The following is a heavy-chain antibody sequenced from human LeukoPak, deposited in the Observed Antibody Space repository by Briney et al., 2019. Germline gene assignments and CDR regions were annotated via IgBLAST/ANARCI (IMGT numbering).Heavy chain of an antibody. CDR1: GDSISSFS. V-gene: IGHV4-30-4*08. D-gene: IGHD3-22*01. Sequence: SETLSLTCSVSGDSISSFSWTWIRQPPGKGLEWIGSIYYSGSTYYNPSLKSRVIISVDTSKNEFSLKLSSVTAADTAVYYCARAGQYHYNSAGYFPDYWGQGTLVTVSS. CDR2: IYYSGST. J-gene: IGHJ4*02. CDR3: ARAGQYHYNSAGYFPDY.